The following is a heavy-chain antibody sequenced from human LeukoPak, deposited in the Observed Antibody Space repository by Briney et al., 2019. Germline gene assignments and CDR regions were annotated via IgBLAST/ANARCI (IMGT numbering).Heavy chain of an antibody. CDR3: AREAGGYDSSGYPNWFDP. D-gene: IGHD3-22*01. V-gene: IGHV1-2*02. CDR1: GYTFTGYY. CDR2: INPNSGGT. Sequence: GASVTLSCKASGYTFTGYYMHWVRQAPGQGLEWMGWINPNSGGTNYAQKFQGRVTMTRDTSISTAYMELSRLRSDDTAVYYCAREAGGYDSSGYPNWFDPWGQGTLVTVSS. J-gene: IGHJ5*02.